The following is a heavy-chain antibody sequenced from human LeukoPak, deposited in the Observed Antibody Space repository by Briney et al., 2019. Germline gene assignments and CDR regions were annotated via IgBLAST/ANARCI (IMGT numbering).Heavy chain of an antibody. CDR3: VRDPSGSGFAFDS. V-gene: IGHV3-33*08. CDR1: GFTFSAFS. D-gene: IGHD1-1*01. Sequence: GGSLRLSCAASGFTFSAFSMNWVRQAPGKGLEWVAFIWFDGSNKHYADSVKGRFTISRDNSEDTLYLQMNSLRAEDTAVYYCVRDPSGSGFAFDSWGQGALVTVSS. J-gene: IGHJ4*02. CDR2: IWFDGSNK.